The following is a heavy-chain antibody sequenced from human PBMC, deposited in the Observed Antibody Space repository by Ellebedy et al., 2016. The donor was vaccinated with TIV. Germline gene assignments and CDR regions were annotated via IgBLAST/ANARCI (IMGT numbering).Heavy chain of an antibody. CDR2: ISSDGSDT. D-gene: IGHD1-26*01. V-gene: IGHV3-74*01. CDR1: GFSISSHR. CDR3: AKRGETVGGTTGYFDY. Sequence: GGSLRLSCAASGFSISSHRMHWVRQAAGKGLVWVSHISSDGSDTSYAGSVKGRFTISRDNSKNTLYLQMSSLSAEDTAVYYCAKRGETVGGTTGYFDYWGQGTLVTVSS. J-gene: IGHJ4*02.